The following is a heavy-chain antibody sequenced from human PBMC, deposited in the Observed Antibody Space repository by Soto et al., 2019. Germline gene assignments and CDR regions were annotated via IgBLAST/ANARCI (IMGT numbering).Heavy chain of an antibody. CDR2: IYYGGAT. D-gene: IGHD1-26*01. J-gene: IGHJ4*02. Sequence: SETLSLTCTVSGASISNSLYYWGWIRQPPGKGLEWIGSIYYGGATYQNPTLKSRLRMSVDTSKNQFSLNLSSVTATDTAVYYCARRRIVPTTNFDYWGQGTLVTVSS. CDR1: GASISNSLYY. CDR3: ARRRIVPTTNFDY. V-gene: IGHV4-39*01.